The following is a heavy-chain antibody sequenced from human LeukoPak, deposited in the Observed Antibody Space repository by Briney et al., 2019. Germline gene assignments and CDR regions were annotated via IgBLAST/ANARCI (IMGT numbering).Heavy chain of an antibody. J-gene: IGHJ4*02. D-gene: IGHD1-26*01. CDR1: GGSISSGSYY. V-gene: IGHV4-39*01. CDR3: ARRASGSYYPFDY. CDR2: IYYSGNT. Sequence: SETLSLTCTVSGGSISSGSYYWGWIRQPPGKGLEWIGTIYYSGNTYYTPSLKSRVTMSVDTSKNQFSLKLSSVTAADTAVYYCARRASGSYYPFDYWGQGTLVTVSS.